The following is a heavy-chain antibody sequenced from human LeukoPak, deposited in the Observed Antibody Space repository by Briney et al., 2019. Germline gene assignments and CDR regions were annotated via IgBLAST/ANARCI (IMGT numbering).Heavy chain of an antibody. CDR2: ISPATGMNPNSGRR. Sequence: VSVKVSCKASGYRFTDFHLHWVRQAPGQGIEWMGWISPATGMNPNSGRRYYAKKFRDRVTMTTDTSISTIYLEMSSLTMDDTAVYFCARVKKILPDFEFWGQGALLTVS. CDR1: GYRFTDFH. CDR3: ARVKKILPDFEF. V-gene: IGHV1-2*02. D-gene: IGHD2-21*01. J-gene: IGHJ4*02.